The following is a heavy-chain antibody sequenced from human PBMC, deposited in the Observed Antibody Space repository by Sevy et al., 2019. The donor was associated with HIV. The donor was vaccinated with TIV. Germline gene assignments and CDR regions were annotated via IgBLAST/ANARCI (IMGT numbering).Heavy chain of an antibody. V-gene: IGHV3-30*18. CDR3: AKDFTGYNGMDV. J-gene: IGHJ6*02. Sequence: GGSLRLSCAVSGIIFTTSVMHWVRQAPGKGLEWVAAISYDGRNKFYGDSVKGRFTISRDNSKNILYLQMNSLRAEDTAVYYCAKDFTGYNGMDVWGQGTMVTVSS. CDR2: ISYDGRNK. D-gene: IGHD3-9*01. CDR1: GIIFTTSV.